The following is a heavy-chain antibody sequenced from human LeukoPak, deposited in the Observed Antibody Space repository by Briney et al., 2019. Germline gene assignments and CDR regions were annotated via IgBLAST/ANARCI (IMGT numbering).Heavy chain of an antibody. CDR3: ARDQGYSSGWYVPYYYYYMDV. CDR2: INPNSGGT. V-gene: IGHV1-2*02. D-gene: IGHD6-19*01. J-gene: IGHJ6*03. Sequence: ASVKVSCKASGYTFTGYYMHWVRQAPGQGLEWMGWINPNSGGTNYAQKFQGRVTMTRDTSISTAYMELSRLRSDDTAVYYCARDQGYSSGWYVPYYYYYMDVWGKGTTVTISS. CDR1: GYTFTGYY.